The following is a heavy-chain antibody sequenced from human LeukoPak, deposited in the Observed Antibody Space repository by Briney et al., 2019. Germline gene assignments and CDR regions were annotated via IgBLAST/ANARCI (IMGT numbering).Heavy chain of an antibody. J-gene: IGHJ4*02. CDR2: FGRSGSDT. V-gene: IGHV3-23*01. D-gene: IGHD3-22*01. CDR1: GFTFGTSA. Sequence: GGSLRLSCAASGFTFGTSAMSWVRQAPGKGPEWVSTFGRSGSDTYYSDSVKGRFTIFRDNSKNTLYLQMNSLRAEDTAVYYCAKDGPIGNYYDGNGYYAYWGQGTLVPVSS. CDR3: AKDGPIGNYYDGNGYYAY.